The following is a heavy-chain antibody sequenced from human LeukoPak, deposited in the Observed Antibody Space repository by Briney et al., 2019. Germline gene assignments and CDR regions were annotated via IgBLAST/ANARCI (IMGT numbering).Heavy chain of an antibody. D-gene: IGHD3-22*01. V-gene: IGHV1-2*02. CDR1: GYTFTGYY. CDR2: INPNSGGT. CDR3: ARMMDYYDRDGYPPPAAADS. J-gene: IGHJ4*02. Sequence: ASVKVSCKASGYTFTGYYMHWVRQAPGQGLEWMGWINPNSGGTNYAQKFQGRVTMTRDTSISTAYMELSRLRSDDTAVYYCARMMDYYDRDGYPPPAAADSWGQGTLLTVSS.